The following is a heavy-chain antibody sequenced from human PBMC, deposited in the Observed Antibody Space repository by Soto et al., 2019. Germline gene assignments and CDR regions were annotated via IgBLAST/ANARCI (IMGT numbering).Heavy chain of an antibody. V-gene: IGHV4-59*08. CDR3: ARPRYCGSTSCYWFDP. J-gene: IGHJ5*02. CDR1: GGSISNYY. D-gene: IGHD2-2*01. CDR2: IFYIGST. Sequence: SETLSLTCTVSGGSISNYYWSWIRQSPGKGLEWIGYIFYIGSTNYNPSLKSRVTISIDTSTNQFSLKLSSVTAADTAVYYCARPRYCGSTSCYWFDPWGQGILVTVSS.